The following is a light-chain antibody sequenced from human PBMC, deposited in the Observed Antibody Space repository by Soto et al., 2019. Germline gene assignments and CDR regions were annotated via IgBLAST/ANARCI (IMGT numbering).Light chain of an antibody. J-gene: IGKJ1*01. Sequence: DIVMTQSPDSLAVSLGERATINCKSSQSVLYNSNNKNYLAWYQQKPGQPPKLLIYWASTRESGVPDRFSGSGSGTDFTLTIGSLQAEDAAVYYCQQYYSTPQTFGQGTKVEIK. CDR3: QQYYSTPQT. CDR1: QSVLYNSNNKNY. CDR2: WAS. V-gene: IGKV4-1*01.